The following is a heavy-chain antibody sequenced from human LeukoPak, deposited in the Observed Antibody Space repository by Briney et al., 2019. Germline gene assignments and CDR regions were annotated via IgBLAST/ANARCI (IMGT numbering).Heavy chain of an antibody. V-gene: IGHV4-59*01. D-gene: IGHD3-10*01. J-gene: IGHJ6*04. CDR1: GGSISSYY. CDR3: ARQLLWFGELGGMDV. CDR2: IYYSGST. Sequence: SETLSLTCTVSGGSISSYYWSWIRQPPGKGLEWIGYIYYSGSTNYNPSLMSRVTISVDTSKNQFSLKLSSVAAADTAVYYCARQLLWFGELGGMDVWGKGTTVTASS.